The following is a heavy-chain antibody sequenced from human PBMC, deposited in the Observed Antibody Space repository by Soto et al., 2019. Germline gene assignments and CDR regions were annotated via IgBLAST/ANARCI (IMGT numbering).Heavy chain of an antibody. J-gene: IGHJ4*02. CDR2: INHSGST. D-gene: IGHD5-12*01. CDR1: GGSFSGYY. CDR3: AREGSYSAYNFAHGIQLWSFDF. Sequence: NPSETLSLTCAVYGGSFSGYYWSWIRQPPGKGLEWIGEINHSGSTNYNPSLKSRVTISVDTSKNQFSLKLSSVTAADTAVYYCAREGSYSAYNFAHGIQLWSFDFWGQGALVTVSS. V-gene: IGHV4-34*01.